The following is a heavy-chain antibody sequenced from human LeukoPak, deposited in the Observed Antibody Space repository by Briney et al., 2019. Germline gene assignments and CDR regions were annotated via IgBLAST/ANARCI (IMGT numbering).Heavy chain of an antibody. CDR3: GRDADTPMAPAPPSL. CDR1: GGTFSSYA. J-gene: IGHJ4*02. Sequence: ASVKVSRKASGGTFSSYAISWVRQAPGQGLEWMGGITPILGIANYAQKFQGRVTITADKSTSTAYMELSSLRSEDTAVYYCGRDADTPMAPAPPSLCGQGTLVTVST. V-gene: IGHV1-69*10. D-gene: IGHD5-18*01. CDR2: ITPILGIA.